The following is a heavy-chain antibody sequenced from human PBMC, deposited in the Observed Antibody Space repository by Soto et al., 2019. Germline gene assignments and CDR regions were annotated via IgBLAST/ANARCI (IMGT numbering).Heavy chain of an antibody. CDR1: GFTFSRYG. CDR2: IYGDGSKQ. D-gene: IGHD3-10*01. J-gene: IGHJ3*01. V-gene: IGHV3-33*01. Sequence: GGSLRLSCEASGFTFSRYGMHWVRQAPGRGLEWVALIYGDGSKQYYTDSVKGRFTISRDNAKNTLFLEMSVLRDEDTAVYYCARDDDGEPNAFDVWGQGTMVTVSS. CDR3: ARDDDGEPNAFDV.